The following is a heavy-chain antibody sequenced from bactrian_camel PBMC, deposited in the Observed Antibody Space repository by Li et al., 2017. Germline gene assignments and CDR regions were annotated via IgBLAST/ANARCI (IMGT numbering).Heavy chain of an antibody. Sequence: HVQLVESGGGSVQAGGSLRLSCTAAGSIYSDYCWGWFRQAPGKEREGVATIDPYGISRYADSVKGRVTISRDDAKNTLSLEMNNLKPEDTAMYYCAAEKHCNYGYPRRFGWWGPGTQVTVS. D-gene: IGHD3*01. CDR2: IDPYGIS. J-gene: IGHJ6*01. CDR1: GSIYSDYC. V-gene: IGHV3S53*01. CDR3: AAEKHCNYGYPRRFGW.